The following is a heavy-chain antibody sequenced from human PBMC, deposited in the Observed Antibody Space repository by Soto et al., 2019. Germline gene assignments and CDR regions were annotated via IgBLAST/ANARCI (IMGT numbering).Heavy chain of an antibody. CDR3: ARGLSGTRATSVKGYVDY. CDR2: INPSGGST. CDR1: GYTFTSYY. Sequence: ASVKVSCKASGYTFTSYYMHWVRQAPGQGLEWMGIINPSGGSTSYAQKFQGRVTMTRDTSTSTVYMELSSLRSEDTAVYYCARGLSGTRATSVKGYVDYWGQGALVTVSS. V-gene: IGHV1-46*01. D-gene: IGHD3-10*01. J-gene: IGHJ4*02.